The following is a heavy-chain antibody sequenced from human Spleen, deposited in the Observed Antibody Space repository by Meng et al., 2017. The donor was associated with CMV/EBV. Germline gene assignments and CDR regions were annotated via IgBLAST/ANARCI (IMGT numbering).Heavy chain of an antibody. J-gene: IGHJ3*02. CDR1: AGSVSSGTYY. CDR3: ARGTYVWGNPPAFDI. CDR2: IYYSGST. D-gene: IGHD3-16*01. V-gene: IGHV4-61*03. Sequence: SETLSLTCTVSAGSVSSGTYYWSWIRQPPGKGLEWIGYIYYSGSTNYNPSLKSRVTISVDTSKNHFSLKLSSVTAADTAVYYCARGTYVWGNPPAFDIWGQGTMVTVSS.